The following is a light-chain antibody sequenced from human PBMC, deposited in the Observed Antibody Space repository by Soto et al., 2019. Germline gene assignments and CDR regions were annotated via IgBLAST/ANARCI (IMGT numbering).Light chain of an antibody. V-gene: IGKV3-20*01. CDR1: QSVSSSY. CDR2: GAS. J-gene: IGKJ2*01. Sequence: EIVLTQSPGTLSLSPGERATLSCRASQSVSSSYLAWYQQKPGQAPRLLIYGASSRATGIPDRFSGSGSGTDFTLTISRLAPEDFEVYYCQQYGSSPRYNFGQGTKVDIK. CDR3: QQYGSSPRYN.